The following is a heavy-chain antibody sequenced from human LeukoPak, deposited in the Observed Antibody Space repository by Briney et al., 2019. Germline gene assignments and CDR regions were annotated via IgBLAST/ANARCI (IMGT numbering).Heavy chain of an antibody. CDR3: AIFDFLFGEIDNWFDP. D-gene: IGHD3-16*01. Sequence: GESLQISCKGSGYHFTIYWIGWVRQMPGKGLEWMGIIYPGDSDTRYSPSFQGQVTISADKSINTAYLQWSSLKASDTAMYYCAIFDFLFGEIDNWFDPWGQGTQVTVSS. CDR1: GYHFTIYW. CDR2: IYPGDSDT. J-gene: IGHJ5*02. V-gene: IGHV5-51*01.